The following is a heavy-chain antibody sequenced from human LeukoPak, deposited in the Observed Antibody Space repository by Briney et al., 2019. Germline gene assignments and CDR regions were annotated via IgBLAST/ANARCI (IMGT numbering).Heavy chain of an antibody. CDR3: AKAVPYWYFDL. Sequence: PGGSLRLSCAASGFTVGSYDMTWVRQAPGKGLEWVSSIGDGGGSTYADSVKGRFTISRDSSKNTLYLQMNSLRAEDTAIYYCAKAVPYWYFDLWGRGTLVTVSS. J-gene: IGHJ2*01. V-gene: IGHV3-23*01. CDR1: GFTVGSYD. CDR2: IGDGGGST.